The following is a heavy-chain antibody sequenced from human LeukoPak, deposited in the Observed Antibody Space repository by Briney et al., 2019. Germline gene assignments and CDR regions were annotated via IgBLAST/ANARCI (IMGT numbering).Heavy chain of an antibody. V-gene: IGHV3-23*01. CDR1: GFTFSSYA. J-gene: IGHJ4*02. D-gene: IGHD6-13*01. Sequence: GGSLRLSCVASGFTFSSYAMNWVRQAPGKGLEWVSAISGSGGSTYYADSVKGRSTISRDNSKNTLYLQMNSLRAEDTAVYYCAKTTSSSSWYKGFDYWGQGTLVTVSS. CDR2: ISGSGGST. CDR3: AKTTSSSSWYKGFDY.